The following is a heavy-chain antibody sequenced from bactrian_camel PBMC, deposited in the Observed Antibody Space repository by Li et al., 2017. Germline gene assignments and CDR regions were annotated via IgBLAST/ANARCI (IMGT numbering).Heavy chain of an antibody. CDR1: RYIDSSYC. CDR2: IDSDGST. CDR3: AGTDRWDDYRRCAKKDAVDFDS. D-gene: IGHD1*01. V-gene: IGHV3S53*01. Sequence: HVQLVESGGDSVRAGGSLTLSCSASRYIDSSYCMAWFREAPGKEREGVATIDSDGSTLYADSVKGRFIISKDSAKNSVSLQMNSQKPEDTAMYYCAGTDRWDDYRRCAKKDAVDFDSWGQGTQVTVS. J-gene: IGHJ6*01.